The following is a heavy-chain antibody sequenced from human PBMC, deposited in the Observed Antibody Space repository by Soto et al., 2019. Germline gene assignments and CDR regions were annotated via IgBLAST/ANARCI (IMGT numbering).Heavy chain of an antibody. J-gene: IGHJ5*02. CDR3: ARHHPLPRYQFDP. CDR2: ISYDGSNK. D-gene: IGHD1-20*01. V-gene: IGHV3-30-3*01. Sequence: GGSLRLSCAASGFTFSSYAMHWVRQAPGKGLEWVAVISYDGSNKYYADSVKGRFTFSRDNSKNTLYLQVNSLRAEDTAVSYCARHHPLPRYQFDPWGQGTLVTVSS. CDR1: GFTFSSYA.